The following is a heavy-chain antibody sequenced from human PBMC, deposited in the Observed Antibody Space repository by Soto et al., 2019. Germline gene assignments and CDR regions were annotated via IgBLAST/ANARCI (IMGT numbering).Heavy chain of an antibody. D-gene: IGHD2-2*01. CDR2: INHSGST. Sequence: QVQLQQWGAGLLKPSETLSLTCAVYGGSFSGYYWSWIRQPPGKGLEWIGEINHSGSTNYNPSLKSRDTISVDTSKNQFSLKLSSVTAADTAVYYCATGRRYCSSTSCRSFWFDPWGQGTLVTVSS. CDR1: GGSFSGYY. CDR3: ATGRRYCSSTSCRSFWFDP. J-gene: IGHJ5*02. V-gene: IGHV4-34*01.